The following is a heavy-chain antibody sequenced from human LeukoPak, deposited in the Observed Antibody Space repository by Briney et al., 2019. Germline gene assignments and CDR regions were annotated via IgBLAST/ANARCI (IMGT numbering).Heavy chain of an antibody. CDR2: IYYRVSS. Sequence: SETLSLTCTVSGGSISSYYWSWIRQPPGKGLEWIGYIYYRVSSSCNPSLKSRVTISVDTSKNQVSLRLSSVTAADTAVYYCARVNLGYCSSTSCYTGWFDPWGQGTLVTVSS. D-gene: IGHD2-2*02. J-gene: IGHJ5*02. V-gene: IGHV4-59*01. CDR3: ARVNLGYCSSTSCYTGWFDP. CDR1: GGSISSYY.